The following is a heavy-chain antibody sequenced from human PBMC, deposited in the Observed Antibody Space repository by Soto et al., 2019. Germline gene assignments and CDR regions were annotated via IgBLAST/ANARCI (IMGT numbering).Heavy chain of an antibody. Sequence: SETLSLTCTVSGGSISSGGYYWSWIRQHPGKGLEWIGYIYYSGSTYYNPSLKSRVTISVDTSKNQFSLKLSSVTAADTAVYYCARDTGDTYLGDYFDYWGQGTLVTVSS. D-gene: IGHD3-16*01. CDR2: IYYSGST. CDR1: GGSISSGGYY. J-gene: IGHJ4*02. CDR3: ARDTGDTYLGDYFDY. V-gene: IGHV4-31*03.